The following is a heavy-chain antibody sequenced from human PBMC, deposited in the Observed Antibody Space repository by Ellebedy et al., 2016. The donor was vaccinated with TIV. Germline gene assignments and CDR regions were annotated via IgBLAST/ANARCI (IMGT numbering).Heavy chain of an antibody. CDR1: GGSISPYY. V-gene: IGHV4-59*01. D-gene: IGHD6-13*01. J-gene: IGHJ3*01. Sequence: MPSETLSFTCTVSGGSISPYYWSWIRQPPGKGLEWIGYISYSGSTNYNYSLKSRVTISVDTSKNQFSLKLNSVTAADTAVYYCARVVWQQPVSYAFDFWGQGTMVTVSS. CDR3: ARVVWQQPVSYAFDF. CDR2: ISYSGST.